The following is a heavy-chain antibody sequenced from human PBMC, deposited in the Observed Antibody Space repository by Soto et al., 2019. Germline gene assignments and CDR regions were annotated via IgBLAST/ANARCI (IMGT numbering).Heavy chain of an antibody. J-gene: IGHJ2*01. CDR3: ARGYFDL. Sequence: EVQLVESGGDLVQPGGSLRLSCAASGFTISYNYMSWVRQAPGKGLEWVSVIYSGGSTYYADSMKGRFTISRHNSENTLYLQMNGLRAEDTAIYYCARGYFDLWGRGTLVTVSS. CDR1: GFTISYNY. CDR2: IYSGGST. V-gene: IGHV3-53*04.